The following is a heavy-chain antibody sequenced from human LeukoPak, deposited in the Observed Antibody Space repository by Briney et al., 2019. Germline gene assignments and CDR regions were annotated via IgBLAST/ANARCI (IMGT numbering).Heavy chain of an antibody. V-gene: IGHV1-8*03. D-gene: IGHD6-19*01. CDR2: MNPNSGNT. CDR3: ARDAESGIAVAGTFDY. Sequence: ASVKVSCKASGGTFSSYDVNWVRQATGQGLEWMGWMNPNSGNTGYAQKFQGRVTITRNTSISTAYMELSSLRSEDTAVYYCARDAESGIAVAGTFDYWGQGTLVTVSS. CDR1: GGTFSSYD. J-gene: IGHJ4*02.